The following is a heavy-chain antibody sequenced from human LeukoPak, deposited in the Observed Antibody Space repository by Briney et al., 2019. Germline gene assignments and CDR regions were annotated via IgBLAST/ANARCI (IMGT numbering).Heavy chain of an antibody. J-gene: IGHJ4*02. Sequence: PGGSLRLSCAAAGFTFSSYAMSWVRQAPGKGLEWVSAISGSGGSTYYADSVKGRFTISRDNSKNTLYLQMNSLRAEDTAVYYCASTHRVVAATFDYWGQGTLVTVSS. CDR1: GFTFSSYA. D-gene: IGHD2-15*01. V-gene: IGHV3-23*01. CDR3: ASTHRVVAATFDY. CDR2: ISGSGGST.